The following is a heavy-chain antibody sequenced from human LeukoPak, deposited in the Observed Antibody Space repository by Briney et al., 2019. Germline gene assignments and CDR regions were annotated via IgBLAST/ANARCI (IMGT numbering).Heavy chain of an antibody. J-gene: IGHJ3*02. CDR1: GFTFSSYS. CDR3: ARDRGGFLEWLLNPKDAFDI. Sequence: GGSLRLSCAASGFTFSSYSMNWVRQAPGKGLEWVSSISSSSSYIYYADSVKGRFTISRDNAKNSLYLQMNSLRAEDTAVYYCARDRGGFLEWLLNPKDAFDIGGQGTMVTVSS. CDR2: ISSSSSYI. V-gene: IGHV3-21*01. D-gene: IGHD3-3*01.